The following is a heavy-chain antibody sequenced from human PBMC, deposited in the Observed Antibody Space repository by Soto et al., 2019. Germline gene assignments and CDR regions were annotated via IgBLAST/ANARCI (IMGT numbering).Heavy chain of an antibody. J-gene: IGHJ5*02. Sequence: SVKVSCKASGGTFSSYAISWVRQAPGQGLEWMGGIIPIFGTANYAQKFQGRVTITADESTSTAYMELSSLRSEDTAVYYCAGCSGGSCYSNWFDPWGQGTLVTVSS. CDR2: IIPIFGTA. V-gene: IGHV1-69*13. D-gene: IGHD2-15*01. CDR3: AGCSGGSCYSNWFDP. CDR1: GGTFSSYA.